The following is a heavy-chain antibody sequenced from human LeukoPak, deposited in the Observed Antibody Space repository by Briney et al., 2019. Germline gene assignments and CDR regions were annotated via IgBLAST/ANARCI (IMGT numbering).Heavy chain of an antibody. J-gene: IGHJ6*02. D-gene: IGHD3-10*01. CDR1: GGSISSGGYY. V-gene: IGHV4-31*03. CDR2: IYYSGST. Sequence: SQTLSLTCTVSGGSISSGGYYWSWIRQHPGKGLEWIGYIYYSGSTYYNPSLKSRVTISVDTSKNQFSLKLSSVTAADTAVYYCARALFYYGSGSPIYYYYGMDVWGQGTTVTVSS. CDR3: ARALFYYGSGSPIYYYYGMDV.